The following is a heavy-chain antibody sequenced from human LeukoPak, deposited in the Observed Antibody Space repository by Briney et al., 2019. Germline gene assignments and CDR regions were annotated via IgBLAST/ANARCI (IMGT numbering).Heavy chain of an antibody. D-gene: IGHD3-10*01. J-gene: IGHJ4*02. CDR3: ARDLSMVRGPLDY. CDR2: IWYDGSDI. CDR1: GFIFSTYG. V-gene: IGHV3-33*01. Sequence: GRSLRLSCAASGFIFSTYGAHWVRQAPGKGLEWVAVIWYDGSDIYYADSVKGRFTISRDNSKNTLYLQVNSLRAEDTAVYYCARDLSMVRGPLDYWGQRTLVTVSS.